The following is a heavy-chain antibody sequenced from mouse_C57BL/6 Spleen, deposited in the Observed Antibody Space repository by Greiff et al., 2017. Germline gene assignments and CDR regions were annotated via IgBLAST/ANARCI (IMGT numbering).Heavy chain of an antibody. Sequence: EVMLVESGGGLVKPGGSLKLSCAASGFTFSSYAMSWVRQTPEKRLEWVATISDGGSYTYYPDNVKGRFTISRDNAKNNLYLQMSHLKSEDTAMYYCARGGSNYYAMDYWGQGTSVTVSS. CDR3: ARGGSNYYAMDY. CDR2: ISDGGSYT. CDR1: GFTFSSYA. J-gene: IGHJ4*01. V-gene: IGHV5-4*03. D-gene: IGHD5-1*01.